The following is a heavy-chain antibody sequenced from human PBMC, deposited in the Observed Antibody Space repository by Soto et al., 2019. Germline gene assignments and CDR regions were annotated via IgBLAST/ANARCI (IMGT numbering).Heavy chain of an antibody. Sequence: ASVKVSCKASGYTFTGYYMHWVRQAPGQGLGWMGWINPNSGGTNYAQKFQGWVTMTRDTSISTAYMELSRLRSDDTAVYYCARDSGDSSGWYDYWGQGTLVTVSS. CDR1: GYTFTGYY. CDR2: INPNSGGT. D-gene: IGHD6-19*01. J-gene: IGHJ4*02. V-gene: IGHV1-2*04. CDR3: ARDSGDSSGWYDY.